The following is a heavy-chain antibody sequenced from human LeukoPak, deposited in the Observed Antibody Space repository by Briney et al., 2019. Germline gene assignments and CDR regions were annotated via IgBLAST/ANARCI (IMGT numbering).Heavy chain of an antibody. CDR1: GGSFSGYY. J-gene: IGHJ4*02. D-gene: IGHD3-10*01. CDR2: INHSGST. CDR3: ARGPYGSGSYPGLAFFDY. V-gene: IGHV4-34*01. Sequence: PSETLSLTCAVYGGSFSGYYWSWIRQPPGKRLEWIGEINHSGSTNYNPSLKSRVTISVDTSKNQFSLKLSSVTAADTAVYYCARGPYGSGSYPGLAFFDYWGQGTLVTVSS.